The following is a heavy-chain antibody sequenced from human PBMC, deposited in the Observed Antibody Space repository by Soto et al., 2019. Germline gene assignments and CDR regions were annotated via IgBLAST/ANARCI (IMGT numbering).Heavy chain of an antibody. CDR1: GYSFTSYW. CDR2: IYPGDSDT. D-gene: IGHD3-22*01. J-gene: IGHJ6*02. V-gene: IGHV5-51*01. Sequence: GESLKISCKGSGYSFTSYWIGWVRQMPGKGLEWMGIIYPGDSDTRYSPSFQGQVTISADKSISTAYLQWSRLKASDTAMYYCARHRFYYDSSGYNYYYGMDVWGQGTTVTVSS. CDR3: ARHRFYYDSSGYNYYYGMDV.